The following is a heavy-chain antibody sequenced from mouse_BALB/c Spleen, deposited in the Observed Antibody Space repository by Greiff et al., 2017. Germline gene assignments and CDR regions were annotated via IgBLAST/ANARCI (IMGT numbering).Heavy chain of an antibody. CDR3: ARDYGSSFDY. V-gene: IGHV1-87*01. D-gene: IGHD1-1*01. CDR2: IYPGDGDT. J-gene: IGHJ2*01. CDR1: GYTFTSYW. Sequence: VKLQESGAELARPGASVKLSCKASGYTFTSYWMQWVKQRPGQGLEWIGAIYPGDGDTRYTQKFKGKATLTADKSSSTAYMQLSSLASEDSAVYYCARDYGSSFDYWGQGTTLTVSS.